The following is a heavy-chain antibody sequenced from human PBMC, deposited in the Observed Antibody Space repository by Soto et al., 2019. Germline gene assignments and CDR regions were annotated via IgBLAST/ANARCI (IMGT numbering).Heavy chain of an antibody. V-gene: IGHV1-69*06. D-gene: IGHD3-10*01. CDR2: IIPIFGTE. J-gene: IGHJ6*02. Sequence: SVKLSCTASGGLFSSYPMSWVRLDLGQGLEWMGGIIPIFGTENYAQKFQGRVTITADKSTSTAYMELSSLRSEDTAVYYCARDLRDDYYDGMDVWGQGTTVTVSS. CDR3: ARDLRDDYYDGMDV. CDR1: GGLFSSYP.